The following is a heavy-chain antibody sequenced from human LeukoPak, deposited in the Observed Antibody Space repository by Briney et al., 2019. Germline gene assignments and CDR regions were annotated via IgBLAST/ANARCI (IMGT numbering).Heavy chain of an antibody. Sequence: PGGSLRLSCAASGFTFSSYWMHWVRQAPGKGLVWVSRISTDASSTTYADSVKGRFTISRDNAKNSLYLQMNSLRAEDTAVYYCAELGITMIGGVWGKGTTVTISS. CDR1: GFTFSSYW. D-gene: IGHD3-10*02. J-gene: IGHJ6*04. CDR2: ISTDASST. CDR3: AELGITMIGGV. V-gene: IGHV3-74*01.